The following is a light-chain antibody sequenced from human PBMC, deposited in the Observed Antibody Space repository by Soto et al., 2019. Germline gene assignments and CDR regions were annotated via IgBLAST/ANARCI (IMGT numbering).Light chain of an antibody. Sequence: DIQMTQSPASLPASVGDRVTITCRARQTISTFLNWYQAKPGKAPKLLIFAASSLQSGVPSRFSGSGSGTDFSLTINGLQPEDFGTYYCQQTYSSPYTFGQGTKLEVK. CDR1: QTISTF. CDR3: QQTYSSPYT. J-gene: IGKJ2*01. CDR2: AAS. V-gene: IGKV1-39*01.